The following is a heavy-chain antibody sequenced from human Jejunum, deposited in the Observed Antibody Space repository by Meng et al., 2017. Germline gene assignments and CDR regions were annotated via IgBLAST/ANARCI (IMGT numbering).Heavy chain of an antibody. J-gene: IGHJ4*02. V-gene: IGHV7-4-1*02. CDR3: ARHTGNLGLDY. D-gene: IGHD4-23*01. Sequence: VQLVQSESELKKPGASVKVSCKASGYTFSSQPLNWVRQAPGQGLERIGWINTNTGNANYGPDFTGRFVFSLDTSVSTAYLQISSLSAEDTAVYYCARHTGNLGLDYWGQGTLVTVSS. CDR2: INTNTGNA. CDR1: GYTFSSQP.